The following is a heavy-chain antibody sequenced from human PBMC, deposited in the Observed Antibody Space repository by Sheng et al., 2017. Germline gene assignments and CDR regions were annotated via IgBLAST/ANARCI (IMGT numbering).Heavy chain of an antibody. V-gene: IGHV1-69*05. Sequence: QVQLEQSGAEVRKPGSSVKVSCKASGGTFYTYAISWVRQAPGQGLEWMGGIIPIFGTPNYAQTFQGRLTITTDESTNTAYMELSSLRPEDTAMYYCARHSHSKPLAGYYDYTDVWGKGTTVTVFS. D-gene: IGHD4-4*01. CDR3: ARHSHSKPLAGYYDYTDV. CDR1: GGTFYTYA. CDR2: IIPIFGTP. J-gene: IGHJ6*03.